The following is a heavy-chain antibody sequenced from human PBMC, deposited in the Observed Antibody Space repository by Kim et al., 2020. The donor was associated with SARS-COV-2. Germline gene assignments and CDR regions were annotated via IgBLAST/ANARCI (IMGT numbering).Heavy chain of an antibody. CDR1: GFTFSSYG. CDR2: ISYDGSNK. CDR3: AKDMRQWLKTDYYYYGMDV. Sequence: GGSLRLSCAASGFTFSSYGMHWVRQAPGKGLEWVAVISYDGSNKYYADSVKGRFTISSDNSKNTLYLQMNSLRAEDTAVYYCAKDMRQWLKTDYYYYGMDVWGQGTTVTVSS. D-gene: IGHD6-19*01. J-gene: IGHJ6*02. V-gene: IGHV3-30*18.